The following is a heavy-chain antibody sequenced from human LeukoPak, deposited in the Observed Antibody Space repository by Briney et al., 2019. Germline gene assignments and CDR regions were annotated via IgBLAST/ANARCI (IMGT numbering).Heavy chain of an antibody. V-gene: IGHV3-33*06. CDR3: AKDAQRGFDYSNSLEH. J-gene: IGHJ5*02. Sequence: GGSLRLSCEASGFTFSHFGMHWVRQAPGKGLEWVAVIWSDATNQYYADSVKGRFTISRDNFKRTMSLEMNSLRAEDTAVYYGAKDAQRGFDYSNSLEHWGQGPLVIVSS. CDR1: GFTFSHFG. CDR2: IWSDATNQ. D-gene: IGHD4-11*01.